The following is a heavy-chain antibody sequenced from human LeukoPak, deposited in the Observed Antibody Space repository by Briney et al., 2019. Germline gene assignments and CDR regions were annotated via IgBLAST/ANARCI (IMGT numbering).Heavy chain of an antibody. CDR3: ARDDRPGIAVAGPLSWFDP. J-gene: IGHJ5*02. CDR2: INAGNGNT. Sequence: ASVKVSCRASGYTFTSYAMHWVRQAPGQRLEWMGWINAGNGNTKYSQKFQGRVTITRDTSASTAYMELSSLRSEDTAVYYCARDDRPGIAVAGPLSWFDPWGQGTLVTVSS. CDR1: GYTFTSYA. D-gene: IGHD6-19*01. V-gene: IGHV1-3*01.